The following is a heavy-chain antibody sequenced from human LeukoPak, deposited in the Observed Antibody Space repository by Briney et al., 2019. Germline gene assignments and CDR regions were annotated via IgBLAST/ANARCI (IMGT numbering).Heavy chain of an antibody. D-gene: IGHD3-22*01. CDR1: GFTVSSNY. V-gene: IGHV3-53*01. J-gene: IGHJ4*02. CDR3: ARHYYDSSGWAGCIDY. Sequence: GGSLRLSCAASGFTVSSNYMSWVRQAPGKGLEWVSVIYSGGSTYYADSVKGRFTISRDNSKNTLYLQMNSLRAEDTAVYYCARHYYDSSGWAGCIDYWGQGTLVTVSS. CDR2: IYSGGST.